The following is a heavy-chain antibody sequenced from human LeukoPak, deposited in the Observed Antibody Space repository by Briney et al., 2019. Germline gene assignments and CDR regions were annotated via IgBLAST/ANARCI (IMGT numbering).Heavy chain of an antibody. Sequence: GASVKVSCKASGGTFSSYAIGWVRQAPGQGLEWMGRIIPILGIANYAQKFQGRVTITADKSTSTAYMELSSLRSEDTAVYYCARVIQYCSSTSCYRDYYGMDVWGQGTTVTVSS. CDR2: IIPILGIA. CDR1: GGTFSSYA. V-gene: IGHV1-69*04. J-gene: IGHJ6*02. D-gene: IGHD2-2*02. CDR3: ARVIQYCSSTSCYRDYYGMDV.